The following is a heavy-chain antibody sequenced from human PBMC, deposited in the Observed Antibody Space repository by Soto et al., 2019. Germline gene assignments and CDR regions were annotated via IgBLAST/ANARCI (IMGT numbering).Heavy chain of an antibody. CDR2: ISGYNGNT. D-gene: IGHD2-15*01. CDR3: ARDDCSGGSGDLGDY. J-gene: IGHJ4*02. Sequence: QVQLVQSGAEVKKPGASVKVSCKASGYTFTSYGISWVRQAPVQGLEWMGWISGYNGNTNYAQKFQGRVTMTTDTSTSTAYMELRSQRSDDTAVYYCARDDCSGGSGDLGDYWGQGTLVTVSS. CDR1: GYTFTSYG. V-gene: IGHV1-18*04.